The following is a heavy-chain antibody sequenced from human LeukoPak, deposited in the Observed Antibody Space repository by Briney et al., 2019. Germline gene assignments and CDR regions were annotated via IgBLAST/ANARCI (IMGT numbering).Heavy chain of an antibody. V-gene: IGHV3-21*01. CDR3: ARELYSSGWYVLGY. J-gene: IGHJ4*02. CDR1: GFTFSNYS. Sequence: GGSLRLSCAASGFTFSNYSMAWVRQAPGKGLERVSFISSSSSYIYYADSVKGRFTISRDNSKNTLYLQMNSLRAEDTAVYYCARELYSSGWYVLGYWGQGTLVTVSS. CDR2: ISSSSSYI. D-gene: IGHD6-19*01.